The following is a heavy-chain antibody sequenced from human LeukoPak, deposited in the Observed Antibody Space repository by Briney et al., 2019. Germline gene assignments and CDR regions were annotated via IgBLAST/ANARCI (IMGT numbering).Heavy chain of an antibody. D-gene: IGHD4-17*01. CDR2: IYYSGST. Sequence: SETLSLTCTVSGGSISSYYWSWIRQPPGKGLEWIGYIYYSGSTNYNPSLKSRGTISVDTSKNQFSLKLSSVTAADTAVYYCARHVSAYGDYAYYFDYWGQGTLVTVSS. J-gene: IGHJ4*02. V-gene: IGHV4-59*08. CDR3: ARHVSAYGDYAYYFDY. CDR1: GGSISSYY.